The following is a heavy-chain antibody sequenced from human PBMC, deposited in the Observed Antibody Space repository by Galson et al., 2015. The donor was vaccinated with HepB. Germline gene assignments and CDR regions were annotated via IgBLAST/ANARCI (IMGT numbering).Heavy chain of an antibody. CDR1: GFTFSSYA. D-gene: IGHD6-19*01. V-gene: IGHV3-23*01. J-gene: IGHJ3*02. Sequence: SLRLSCAASGFTFSSYAMSWVRQAPGKGLEWVSAISGSGGSTYYADSVKGRFTISRDNSKNTLYLQMNSLRAEDTAVYYCAKVVHPIHSVAGAFDIWGQGTMVTVSS. CDR2: ISGSGGST. CDR3: AKVVHPIHSVAGAFDI.